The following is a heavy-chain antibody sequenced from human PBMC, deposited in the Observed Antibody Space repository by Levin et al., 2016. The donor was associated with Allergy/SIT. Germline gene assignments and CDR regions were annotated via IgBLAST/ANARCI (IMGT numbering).Heavy chain of an antibody. D-gene: IGHD1-14*01. V-gene: IGHV4-34*01. Sequence: SETLSLTCAVYGGSFSGYYWSWIRQPPGKGLEWIGEINHSGSTNYNPSLKSRVTISVDTSKNQFSLKLSSVTAADTAVYYCARGPATTRGPHAFDIWGQGTMVTVSS. CDR2: INHSGST. CDR3: ARGPATTRGPHAFDI. J-gene: IGHJ3*02. CDR1: GGSFSGYY.